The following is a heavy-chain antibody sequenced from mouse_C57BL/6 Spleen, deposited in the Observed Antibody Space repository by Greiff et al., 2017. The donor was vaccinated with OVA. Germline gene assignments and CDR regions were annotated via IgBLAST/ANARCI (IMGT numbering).Heavy chain of an antibody. V-gene: IGHV1-42*01. CDR2: INPSTGGT. Sequence: VQLKESGPELVKPGASVKISCKASGYSFTGYYMNWVKQSPEKSLEWIGEINPSTGGTTYNQKFKAKATLTVDKSSSTAYMQLKSLTSEASAVYYCATGTFDYWGQGTTLTVSS. CDR1: GYSFTGYY. D-gene: IGHD4-1*01. CDR3: ATGTFDY. J-gene: IGHJ2*01.